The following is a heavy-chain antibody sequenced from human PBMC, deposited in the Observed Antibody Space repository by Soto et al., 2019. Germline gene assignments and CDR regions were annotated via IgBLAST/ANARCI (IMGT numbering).Heavy chain of an antibody. CDR3: ARVPVRWGNSDGRDV. CDR1: GYTFSIYG. D-gene: IGHD3-16*01. Sequence: QVQLMQSGAEVKKPGASVKVSCKASGYTFSIYGITWVRQAPGQGLEWMGWISAHTGITNYAQEFQGRVTMTTDTSTSTASMELRSMKSDDTAVYYCARVPVRWGNSDGRDVWGQGTTVTVSS. V-gene: IGHV1-18*01. J-gene: IGHJ6*02. CDR2: ISAHTGIT.